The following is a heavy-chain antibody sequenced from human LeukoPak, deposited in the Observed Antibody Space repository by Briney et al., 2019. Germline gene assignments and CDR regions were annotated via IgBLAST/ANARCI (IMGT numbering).Heavy chain of an antibody. CDR2: TKYRYKWYT. V-gene: IGHV6-1*01. CDR1: GDSVSSNSAA. D-gene: IGHD1-1*01. Sequence: SHTLSLTCAISGDSVSSNSAAWHWIRQSPSRGLECLGRTKYRYKWYTDYAISVKSRITINPDTSKNQFSLQLNSVTPEDTAVYYCARLVDDAFDIWGQGTMVT. J-gene: IGHJ3*02. CDR3: ARLVDDAFDI.